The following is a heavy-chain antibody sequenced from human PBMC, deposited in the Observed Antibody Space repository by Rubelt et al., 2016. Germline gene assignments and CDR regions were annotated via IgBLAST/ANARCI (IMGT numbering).Heavy chain of an antibody. J-gene: IGHJ4*02. CDR2: FYNSGSA. CDR3: ARMSGRYYRGYFDY. D-gene: IGHD1-26*01. CDR1: GDSITNSY. V-gene: IGHV4-59*08. Sequence: QVQLQESGPGLAKPSETLSLSCSVSGDSITNSYWHWIRQPPGKGLEWIGYFYNSGSAEYNPSLKCRAPISADTSKKQFSLNMSSVTAADTAVYFCARMSGRYYRGYFDYWGQGILATVSS.